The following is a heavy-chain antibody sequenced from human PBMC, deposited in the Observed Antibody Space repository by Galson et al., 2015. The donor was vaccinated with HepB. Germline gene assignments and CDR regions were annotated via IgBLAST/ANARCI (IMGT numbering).Heavy chain of an antibody. CDR2: INANGPGT. D-gene: IGHD5-12*01. V-gene: IGHV3-23*01. Sequence: SLRLSCAASGFTFSTYAMSWVRQAPGKGLEWVSSINANGPGTYYADSVKGRFTVSRDNSKNTLYLQMNSLRAEDTAVYYCAIGATPANDWGQETLVTVSS. J-gene: IGHJ4*02. CDR1: GFTFSTYA. CDR3: AIGATPAND.